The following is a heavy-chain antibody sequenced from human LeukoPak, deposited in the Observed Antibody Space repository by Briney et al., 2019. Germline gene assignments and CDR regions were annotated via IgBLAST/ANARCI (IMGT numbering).Heavy chain of an antibody. CDR3: ARDLGATTYYYGMDV. Sequence: GGSRRLSCAASGFTFSSYAMHWVRQAPGKGLEWVAVISYDGSNKYYADSVKGRFTISRDNSKNTLYLQMNSLRAEDTAVYYCARDLGATTYYYGMDVWGQGTTVTVSS. CDR2: ISYDGSNK. CDR1: GFTFSSYA. J-gene: IGHJ6*02. V-gene: IGHV3-30-3*01. D-gene: IGHD1-26*01.